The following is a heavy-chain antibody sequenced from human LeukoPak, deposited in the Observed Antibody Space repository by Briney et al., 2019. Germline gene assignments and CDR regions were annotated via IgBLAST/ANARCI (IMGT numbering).Heavy chain of an antibody. V-gene: IGHV3-23*01. J-gene: IGHJ4*02. CDR1: GFTFSSYG. CDR3: AKAEREIVVVPAANTDY. D-gene: IGHD2-2*01. Sequence: GGSLRLSCAASGFTFSSYGMSWVRQAPGKGLEWVSAISGSGGSTYYADSVKGRFTISRDNAKNTLYLQMNSLRAEDTAVYYCAKAEREIVVVPAANTDYWGQGTLVTVSS. CDR2: ISGSGGST.